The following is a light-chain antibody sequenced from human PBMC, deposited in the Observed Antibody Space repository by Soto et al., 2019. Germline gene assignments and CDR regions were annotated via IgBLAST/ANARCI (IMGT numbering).Light chain of an antibody. J-gene: IGLJ3*02. Sequence: QSVLTQPASVSGSPGQSITISCTGTSSDVGSYNLVSWYQQHPGKAPKLMIYEGSKRPSGVSNRFSGSKAGNTASLTISGLQAEDEADYYCCSSAGSSTWVFGGGNQLTVL. V-gene: IGLV2-23*01. CDR2: EGS. CDR3: CSSAGSSTWV. CDR1: SSDVGSYNL.